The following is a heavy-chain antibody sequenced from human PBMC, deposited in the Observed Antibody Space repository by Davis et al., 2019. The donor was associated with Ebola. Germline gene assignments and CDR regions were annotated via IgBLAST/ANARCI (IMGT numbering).Heavy chain of an antibody. CDR1: GFTFSSYW. CDR2: IKQDGSEK. D-gene: IGHD2-2*01. CDR3: ARDNIVVVPAAIGVFNYYYGMDV. V-gene: IGHV3-7*03. J-gene: IGHJ6*02. Sequence: GGSLRLSCAASGFTFSSYWMSWVRQAPGKGLEWVANIKQDGSEKYYVDSVKGRFTISRDNAKNSLYLQMNSLRAEDTAVYYCARDNIVVVPAAIGVFNYYYGMDVWGQGTTVTVSS.